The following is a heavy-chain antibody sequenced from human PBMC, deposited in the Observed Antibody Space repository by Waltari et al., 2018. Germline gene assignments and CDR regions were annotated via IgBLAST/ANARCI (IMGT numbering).Heavy chain of an antibody. CDR1: GFTFSGYG. Sequence: QVQLVESGGGVVQPGGSLRLSCAASGFTFSGYGMHWVRQAPGKGLEWVAFIRYDGSNKYYADSVKGRFTISRDNSKNTLYLQMNSLRAEDTAVYYCAKGPYGDPVDYWGQGTLVTVSS. CDR3: AKGPYGDPVDY. J-gene: IGHJ4*02. D-gene: IGHD4-17*01. V-gene: IGHV3-30*02. CDR2: IRYDGSNK.